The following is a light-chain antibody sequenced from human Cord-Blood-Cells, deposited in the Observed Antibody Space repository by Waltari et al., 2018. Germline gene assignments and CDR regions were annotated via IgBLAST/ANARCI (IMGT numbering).Light chain of an antibody. CDR3: QQSYSTPWT. V-gene: IGKV1-39*01. J-gene: IGKJ1*01. CDR2: AAS. Sequence: DIQLSQSPSSMSASVGARVTITCRASQSISSYLNRYQQKPGKAPKLLIYAASSLQSGVPSRFSGSGSGTDFTLTISSLQPEDFATYYCQQSYSTPWTFGQGTKVEIK. CDR1: QSISSY.